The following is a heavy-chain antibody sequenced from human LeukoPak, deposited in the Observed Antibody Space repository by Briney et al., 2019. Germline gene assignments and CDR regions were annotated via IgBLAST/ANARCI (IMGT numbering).Heavy chain of an antibody. Sequence: ASVKVSCKASGYTFTSYDIYWVRRATGQGFEWMGWMNPNSGNTGYVQKFQGRVIMTRNTSISTAYMELSSLRSEDTAVYYSARGNSKRYCSGGSCHWFYPWGQGTLVTVSS. CDR1: GYTFTSYD. D-gene: IGHD2-15*01. J-gene: IGHJ5*02. V-gene: IGHV1-8*01. CDR3: ARGNSKRYCSGGSCHWFYP. CDR2: MNPNSGNT.